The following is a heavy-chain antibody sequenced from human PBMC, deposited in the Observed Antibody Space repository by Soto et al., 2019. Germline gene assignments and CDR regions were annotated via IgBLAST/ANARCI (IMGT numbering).Heavy chain of an antibody. V-gene: IGHV4-61*01. CDR2: IYYSGST. CDR1: GGSVSSGSYY. CDR3: VRATYGDFDY. Sequence: QVQLQESGPGLVKPSETLSLTCTVSGGSVSSGSYYWSWIRQPPGKGLEWIGYIYYSGSTNYNPSLKSRVTISVDTSKNQFSLKLSSVTAADTAVYYCVRATYGDFDYWGQGTLVTVSS. D-gene: IGHD4-17*01. J-gene: IGHJ4*02.